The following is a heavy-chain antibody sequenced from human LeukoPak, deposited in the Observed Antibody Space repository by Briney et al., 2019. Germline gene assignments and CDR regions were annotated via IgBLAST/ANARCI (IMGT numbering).Heavy chain of an antibody. J-gene: IGHJ3*01. CDR1: GFTFSTYA. CDR2: VSNTGTGT. V-gene: IGHV3-23*01. CDR3: EGKDSTDTVVN. Sequence: GGALRLSCAASGFTFSTYAMRLVRQAPGKGLEWISIVSNTGTGTYYADSVKSRVTISTDTSQNTLYLHKKSARHDNTPPYFCEGKDSTDTVVNRGQGTMVTVSS. D-gene: IGHD1-14*01.